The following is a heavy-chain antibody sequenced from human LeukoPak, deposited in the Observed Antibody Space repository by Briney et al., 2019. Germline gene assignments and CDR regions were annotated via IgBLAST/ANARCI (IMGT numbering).Heavy chain of an antibody. CDR2: IYSSGST. J-gene: IGHJ4*02. CDR1: GGSISNYF. Sequence: PSETLSLTCSVSGGSISNYFWTWIRQPPGKGLEWIGYIYSSGSTYYNPSLKSRVTISVDTSKNRFSLKLSTVTAADTAVYYCARRPTGDPKFDYWGQGTLVTVPS. V-gene: IGHV4-59*08. D-gene: IGHD7-27*01. CDR3: ARRPTGDPKFDY.